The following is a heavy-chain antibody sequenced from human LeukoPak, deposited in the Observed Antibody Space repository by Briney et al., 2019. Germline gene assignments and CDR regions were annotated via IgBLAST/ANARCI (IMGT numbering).Heavy chain of an antibody. CDR1: GYGFTTCW. V-gene: IGHV5-51*01. CDR3: ARLRWAAGDGYYFDY. CDR2: INPGNSDT. D-gene: IGHD6-13*01. Sequence: GASLKISCTSSGYGFTTCWIGWVRQMPGKGLEWMGVINPGNSDTRYSPSFQGQVTISADKSITTAYLQWSSLKASDTAMYYCARLRWAAGDGYYFDYWGQGTPVTVSS. J-gene: IGHJ4*02.